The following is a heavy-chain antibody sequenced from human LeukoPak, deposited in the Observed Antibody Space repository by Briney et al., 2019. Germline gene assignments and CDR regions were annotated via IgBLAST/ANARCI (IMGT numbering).Heavy chain of an antibody. J-gene: IGHJ4*02. CDR1: GFTFSSYA. D-gene: IGHD3-22*01. Sequence: GRSLRLSCAASGFTFSSYAMHWVRQAPGKGLEWVAVISYDGSNKYYADSVKGRFTISRDNSKNTLYLQMNSLRAEDTAVYYCAKEVYYDSSGDDYWGQGTLVTVSS. CDR3: AKEVYYDSSGDDY. CDR2: ISYDGSNK. V-gene: IGHV3-30*04.